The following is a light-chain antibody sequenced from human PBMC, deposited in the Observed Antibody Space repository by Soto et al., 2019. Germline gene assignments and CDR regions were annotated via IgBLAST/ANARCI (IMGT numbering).Light chain of an antibody. CDR2: GAS. V-gene: IGKV3-15*01. Sequence: EIVMTQSAATRTVSPGERATLSCRASQTINSDLAWYQQKPGQAPRLLIYGASTMATGIPARFSGGGSGTQFTLTISSLQSEDSAVYYCHQYGSSPTFGQGTRLE. CDR3: HQYGSSPT. J-gene: IGKJ5*01. CDR1: QTINSD.